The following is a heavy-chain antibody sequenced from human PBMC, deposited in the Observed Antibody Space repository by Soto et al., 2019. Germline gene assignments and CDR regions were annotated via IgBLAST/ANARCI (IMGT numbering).Heavy chain of an antibody. V-gene: IGHV1-8*01. Sequence: ASVKVSCKASGYTFTSYDINWVRQATGQGLEWMGWMNPNSGNTGYAQKFQGRVTMTRNTSISTAYMELSSLRSEDTAVYYCARAPVREAARRKFYYYYMDVWGKGTTVTVSS. CDR2: MNPNSGNT. CDR3: ARAPVREAARRKFYYYYMDV. CDR1: GYTFTSYD. D-gene: IGHD6-6*01. J-gene: IGHJ6*03.